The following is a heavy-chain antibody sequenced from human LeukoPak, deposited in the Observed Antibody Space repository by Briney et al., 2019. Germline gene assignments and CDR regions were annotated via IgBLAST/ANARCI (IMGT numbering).Heavy chain of an antibody. CDR2: IDGDGSST. J-gene: IGHJ4*02. D-gene: IGHD5-12*01. CDR1: GFTLSSYW. Sequence: PGGSLRLSCAASGFTLSSYWMHGVRQAPGKGLVWVSRIDGDGSSTNYADSVKGRFTISRDNAKNTLYLQMNSLRAEDTAVYYCARAYSGFCYCWGQGTLVTVSS. V-gene: IGHV3-74*01. CDR3: ARAYSGFCYC.